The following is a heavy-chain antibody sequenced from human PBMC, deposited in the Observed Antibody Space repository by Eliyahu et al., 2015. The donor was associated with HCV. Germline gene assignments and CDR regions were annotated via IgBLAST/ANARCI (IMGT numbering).Heavy chain of an antibody. D-gene: IGHD3/OR15-3a*01. J-gene: IGHJ4*02. CDR2: ISDRRSTP. Sequence: EVQLVESGGGLVQPGGSLRLPCAASGFTFTSYSMNWVRQAPGKGLEWVAYISDRRSTPLYADSVKGRFTISSDYAKNSVFLQMKSLRAEDTAVYYCARDKDWAFDYWGQGTLVTVSS. CDR1: GFTFTSYS. V-gene: IGHV3-48*01. CDR3: ARDKDWAFDY.